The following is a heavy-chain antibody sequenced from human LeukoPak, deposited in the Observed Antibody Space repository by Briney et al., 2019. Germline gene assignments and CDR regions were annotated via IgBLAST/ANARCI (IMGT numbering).Heavy chain of an antibody. D-gene: IGHD2-2*01. J-gene: IGHJ4*02. CDR1: GYTFTGYH. Sequence: ASVKVSCKASGYTFTGYHMHWVRQAPGQGLEWMGRINPDSGDANYAQKFQGRVAMTRDTSISTAFMELTRLRSDDTAVYYCARDYCSSTSCLFDYWGQGTLVTVSS. CDR2: INPDSGDA. CDR3: ARDYCSSTSCLFDY. V-gene: IGHV1-2*06.